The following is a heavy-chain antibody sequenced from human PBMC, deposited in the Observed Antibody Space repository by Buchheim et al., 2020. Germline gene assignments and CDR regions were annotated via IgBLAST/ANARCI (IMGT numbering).Heavy chain of an antibody. D-gene: IGHD2-21*01. Sequence: QVLLQQGGARLLKPSETLSLTCDVSDGSFSSFYWTWIRQPPGKGLEWIEEFNYDGRTNYSPSLKSRVIISVDRSRNQFSLNLRSVTAADTGVYYCARGTGQIVYFYGMDVWGQGTT. CDR3: ARGTGQIVYFYGMDV. J-gene: IGHJ6*02. V-gene: IGHV4-34*01. CDR2: FNYDGRT. CDR1: DGSFSSFY.